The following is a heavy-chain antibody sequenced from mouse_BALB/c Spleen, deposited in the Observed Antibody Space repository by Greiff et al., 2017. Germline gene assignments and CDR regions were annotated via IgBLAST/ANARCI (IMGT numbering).Heavy chain of an antibody. CDR2: IDPENGDT. V-gene: IGHV14-4*02. J-gene: IGHJ3*01. CDR3: NGVVWDEETY. CDR1: GFNIKDYY. Sequence: VQLQQSGAELVRSGASVKLSFTASGFNIKDYYMHWVKQRPEQGLEWIGWIDPENGDTEYAPKFQGKATMTADTSSNTAYLQLSSLTSEDTAVYYCNGVVWDEETYWGQGTLVTVSA. D-gene: IGHD4-1*01.